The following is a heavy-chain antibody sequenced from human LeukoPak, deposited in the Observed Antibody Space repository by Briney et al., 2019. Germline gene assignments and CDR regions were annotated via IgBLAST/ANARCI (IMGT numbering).Heavy chain of an antibody. CDR2: ISYGGSNK. J-gene: IGHJ3*02. CDR1: GFTVSSNY. V-gene: IGHV3-30-3*01. D-gene: IGHD2-21*02. CDR3: ASGGYCGGDCYPGSINNDAFDI. Sequence: GGSLRLSCAASGFTVSSNYMSWVRQAPGKGLEWVAVISYGGSNKYYADSVKGRFTISRDNSKNTLYLQMNSLRPAATAVYFCASGGYCGGDCYPGSINNDAFDISGQATMVTVSS.